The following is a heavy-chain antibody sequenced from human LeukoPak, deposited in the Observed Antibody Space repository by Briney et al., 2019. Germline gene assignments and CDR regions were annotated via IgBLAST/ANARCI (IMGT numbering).Heavy chain of an antibody. CDR1: GDSISSGSYY. J-gene: IGHJ2*01. CDR2: IYYSGST. D-gene: IGHD6-19*01. Sequence: SETLSLTCTVSGDSISSGSYYWGWIRQPPGKELEWIATIYYSGSTYYNPSLKSRITISVDTSKNQFSLRLSSVTAADTAVYYCARHPKSSGWYAGYFDLWGRGTLVTVSS. V-gene: IGHV4-39*01. CDR3: ARHPKSSGWYAGYFDL.